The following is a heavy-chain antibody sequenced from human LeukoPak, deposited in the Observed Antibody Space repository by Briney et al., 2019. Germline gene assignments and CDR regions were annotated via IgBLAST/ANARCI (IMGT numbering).Heavy chain of an antibody. J-gene: IGHJ4*02. V-gene: IGHV3-53*01. CDR2: IYSGGST. CDR1: GFTFSTYS. Sequence: QSGGSLRLSCAASGFTFSTYSMSWVRQAPGKGLEWVSVIYSGGSTYYADSVKGRFTISRDNSKNTLYLQMNSLRAEDTAVYYCARDGPGLDYWGQGTLVTVSS. CDR3: ARDGPGLDY.